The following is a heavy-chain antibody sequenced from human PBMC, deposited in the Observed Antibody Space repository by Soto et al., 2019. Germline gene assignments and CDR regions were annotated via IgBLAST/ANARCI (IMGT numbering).Heavy chain of an antibody. Sequence: QVQLVQSGAEVRKPGASVKVSCRTSGYTFTHYYVHRVRQAPGQGLEWLGIINPASGSTNYAHEFQGRVTLTMDTSTTTVYMELSGLRAEDTAIFYCARDLAAGEHWGQGTLVTVSS. CDR1: GYTFTHYY. D-gene: IGHD6-13*01. V-gene: IGHV1-46*01. CDR2: INPASGST. J-gene: IGHJ1*01. CDR3: ARDLAAGEH.